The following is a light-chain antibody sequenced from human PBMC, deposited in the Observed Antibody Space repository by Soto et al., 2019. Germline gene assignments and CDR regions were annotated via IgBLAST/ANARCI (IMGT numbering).Light chain of an antibody. J-gene: IGLJ1*01. CDR2: SNN. CDR3: AAWDDSLTGSYV. Sequence: QSALTQPPSASGTSGQRVTISCSGSSSNIGSNTVSWYQQVPGTAPTLLMYSNNHRPSGVPDRFSGSKSGTSASLAISGLQSEDEAEYYCAAWDDSLTGSYVFGTGTKVTVL. V-gene: IGLV1-44*01. CDR1: SSNIGSNT.